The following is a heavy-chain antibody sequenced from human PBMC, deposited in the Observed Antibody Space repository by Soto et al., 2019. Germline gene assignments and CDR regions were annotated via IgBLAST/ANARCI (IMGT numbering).Heavy chain of an antibody. CDR1: GYSFISHW. CDR2: FYPGDSTS. V-gene: IGHV5-51*01. D-gene: IGHD2-2*03. J-gene: IGHJ3*02. Sequence: GESLKISCKTSGYSFISHWVAWVRQKPGKGLEWMGTFYPGDSTSTYSPSFQGQVTISVDKSISTAYLHLSSLKASDTAMYYCARIIGYCRNNDCSWTFDIWGQGTTVT. CDR3: ARIIGYCRNNDCSWTFDI.